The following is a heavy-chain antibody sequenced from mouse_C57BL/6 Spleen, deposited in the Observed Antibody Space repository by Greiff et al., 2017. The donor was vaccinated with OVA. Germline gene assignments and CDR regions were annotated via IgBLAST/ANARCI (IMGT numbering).Heavy chain of an antibody. CDR3: ASDFDY. CDR1: GYTFTDYN. Sequence: EVKLVESGPELVKPGASVKISCKASGYTFTDYNMDWVKQSHGQSLEWIGEINPNNGGTIYNQKFKGKATLTVDKSSSTAYMELRILTSEDTAVYYCASDFDYWGQGTTLTVSS. J-gene: IGHJ2*01. CDR2: INPNNGGT. V-gene: IGHV1-18*01.